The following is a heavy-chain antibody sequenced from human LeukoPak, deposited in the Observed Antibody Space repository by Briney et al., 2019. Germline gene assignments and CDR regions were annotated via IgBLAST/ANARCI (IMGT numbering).Heavy chain of an antibody. CDR1: GYTFTSYG. Sequence: ASVKVSCKASGYTFTSYGISWVRQAPGQGLEWMGWISAYNGNTNYAQKLQGRVTMTTDTSTSTAYMELRSLRSDDTAVCYCARESGWYRREYYFDYWGQGTLVTVSS. J-gene: IGHJ4*02. CDR3: ARESGWYRREYYFDY. V-gene: IGHV1-18*01. CDR2: ISAYNGNT. D-gene: IGHD6-19*01.